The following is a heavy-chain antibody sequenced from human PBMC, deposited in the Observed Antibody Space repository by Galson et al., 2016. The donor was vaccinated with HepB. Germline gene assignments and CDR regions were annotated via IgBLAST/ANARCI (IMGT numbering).Heavy chain of an antibody. V-gene: IGHV3-30*04. CDR2: ISYDGSNK. CDR3: ARDRRIGVSLARGVHRGPPGSWFDP. Sequence: SLRLSCAGSGFSFSNYAMHWVRQAPGKGLEWVAVISYDGSNKYYADSVKGRFTISSDNSKNTLYLQMNSLAAEDTAVYYCARDRRIGVSLARGVHRGPPGSWFDPWGQGTLVTVSS. J-gene: IGHJ5*02. D-gene: IGHD2-15*01. CDR1: GFSFSNYA.